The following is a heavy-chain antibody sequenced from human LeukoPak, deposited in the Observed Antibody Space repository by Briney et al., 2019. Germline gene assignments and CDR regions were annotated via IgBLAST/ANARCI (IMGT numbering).Heavy chain of an antibody. J-gene: IGHJ3*02. D-gene: IGHD4-23*01. CDR3: TTIATVVTFDAFDI. CDR1: GFTFSNAW. Sequence: GGSLRLSCAASGFTFSNAWMSWVRQAPGKGLEWVGRIKSKTDGGTTDYAAPVKGRFTISSDDSKNTLYLQMNSLKTEDTAVYYCTTIATVVTFDAFDIWGQGTMVTVSS. CDR2: IKSKTDGGTT. V-gene: IGHV3-15*01.